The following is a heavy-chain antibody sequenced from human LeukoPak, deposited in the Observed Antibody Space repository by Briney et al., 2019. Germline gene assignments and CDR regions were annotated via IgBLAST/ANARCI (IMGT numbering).Heavy chain of an antibody. J-gene: IGHJ4*02. CDR1: GASSCGYF. CDR3: VHFWSGDSN. CDR2: INHSGSA. Sequence: PSETLSLSCARYGASSCGYFLSWIRQPPGKGLEWIGEINHSGSANYNPSLKSRVTISVDTSKNQFSLKLNSVTAADTAAYYCVHFWSGDSNLGQGTLVTVSS. D-gene: IGHD3-3*01. V-gene: IGHV4-34*01.